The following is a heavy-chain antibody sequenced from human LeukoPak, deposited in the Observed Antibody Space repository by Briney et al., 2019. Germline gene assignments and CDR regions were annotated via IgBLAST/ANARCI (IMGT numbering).Heavy chain of an antibody. CDR2: ISYDGSNK. CDR3: ARGRAGYYYYYMDV. Sequence: PGGSLRLSCAASGFTFSRYVMHWVRQAPGKGLEWVAVISYDGSNKYYADSVKGRFTISRDNSENTLYLQMNSLRAEDTAVYYCARGRAGYYYYYMDVRGKGTTVTVSS. CDR1: GFTFSRYV. J-gene: IGHJ6*03. V-gene: IGHV3-30*01.